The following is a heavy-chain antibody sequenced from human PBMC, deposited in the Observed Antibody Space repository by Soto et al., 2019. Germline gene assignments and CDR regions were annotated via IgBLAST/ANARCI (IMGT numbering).Heavy chain of an antibody. Sequence: EVQVVESGGGLVQPGGSLRLSCAASGFTFNSYWMTWVRQAPGKGLEWVANINTDGSQKHSVDSVKGRFTFSRDNAKNSLYKQMNSLRVEDTAVYYCARVSRRNTFDVWGQGTMVTVSS. J-gene: IGHJ3*01. CDR1: GFTFNSYW. CDR3: ARVSRRNTFDV. V-gene: IGHV3-7*01. CDR2: INTDGSQK.